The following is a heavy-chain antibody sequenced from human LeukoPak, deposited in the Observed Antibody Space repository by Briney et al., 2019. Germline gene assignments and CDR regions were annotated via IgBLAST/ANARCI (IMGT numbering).Heavy chain of an antibody. CDR1: GGSISSDSYY. D-gene: IGHD6-13*01. J-gene: IGHJ3*02. CDR3: ARDRIAAAHDAFDI. CDR2: IYTSGST. V-gene: IGHV4-61*02. Sequence: SQTLSLTCTVSGGSISSDSYYWSWIRQPAGKGLEWIGRIYTSGSTNYNPSLKSRVTISVDTSKNQFSLKLSSVTAADTAVYYCARDRIAAAHDAFDIWGQGTMVTVSS.